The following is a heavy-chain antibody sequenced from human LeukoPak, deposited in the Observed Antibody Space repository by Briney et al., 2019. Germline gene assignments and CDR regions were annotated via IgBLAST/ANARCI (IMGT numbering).Heavy chain of an antibody. Sequence: SETLSLTRAVYGGSFSGYYWSWIRQPPGKGLEWIGEINHSGSTNYNPSLKSRVTISVDTSKNQFSLKLSSVTAADTAVYYCARDRNRVGATVTWGQGTLVTVSS. V-gene: IGHV4-34*01. D-gene: IGHD1-26*01. CDR3: ARDRNRVGATVT. CDR1: GGSFSGYY. J-gene: IGHJ5*02. CDR2: INHSGST.